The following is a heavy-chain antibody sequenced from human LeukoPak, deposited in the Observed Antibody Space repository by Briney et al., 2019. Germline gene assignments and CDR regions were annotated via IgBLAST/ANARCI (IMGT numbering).Heavy chain of an antibody. D-gene: IGHD2-2*03. J-gene: IGHJ4*02. Sequence: GGSLRLSCAASGFTFSDYYMSWIRQAPGKGLEWVAFIRYDGSNKYYADSVKGRFTISRDNSKNTLYLQMNSLRAEDTAVYYCAKVGYCSSTSCLYFDYWGQGTLVTVSS. CDR1: GFTFSDYY. V-gene: IGHV3-30*02. CDR2: IRYDGSNK. CDR3: AKVGYCSSTSCLYFDY.